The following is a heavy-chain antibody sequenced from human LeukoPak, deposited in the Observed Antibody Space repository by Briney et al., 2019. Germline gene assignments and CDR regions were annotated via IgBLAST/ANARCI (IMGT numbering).Heavy chain of an antibody. CDR3: ARGDYYYDSSGYHDY. CDR2: IYYSGST. Sequence: PSETLSLTCTVSGGSISSYYWSWIRQPPGMGLEWIGYIYYSGSTNYNPSLKSRVTISVDTSKNQFSLKLSSVTAADTAVYYCARGDYYYDSSGYHDYWGQGTLVTVSS. V-gene: IGHV4-59*01. CDR1: GGSISSYY. J-gene: IGHJ4*02. D-gene: IGHD3-22*01.